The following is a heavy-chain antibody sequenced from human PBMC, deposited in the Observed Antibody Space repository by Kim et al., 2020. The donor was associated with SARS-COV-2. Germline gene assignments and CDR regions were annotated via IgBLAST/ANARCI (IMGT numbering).Heavy chain of an antibody. Sequence: GGSLRLSCAATGFTFSTSWMTWVRQAPGRGLEWVANIKEDGSVKNYIDSVQGRFTISRDNAKNSLYLQMNSPRADDTAVYYCTRDAAFFRFDYWGQGTLV. CDR1: GFTFSTSW. CDR2: IKEDGSVK. V-gene: IGHV3-7*03. D-gene: IGHD3-3*02. J-gene: IGHJ4*02. CDR3: TRDAAFFRFDY.